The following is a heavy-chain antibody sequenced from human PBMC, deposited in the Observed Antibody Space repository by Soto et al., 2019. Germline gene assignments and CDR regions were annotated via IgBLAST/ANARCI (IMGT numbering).Heavy chain of an antibody. D-gene: IGHD2-2*01. V-gene: IGHV4-4*07. CDR3: ARGRILGYCSSTSCYRRNWFDP. J-gene: IGHJ5*02. CDR1: GASISNYF. CDR2: ISTSGTT. Sequence: SETLSLTCTVSGASISNYFWTWIRQPAGKGLDWIGRISTSGTTNYNPSLNSRVTMSVDTSKNHFSLNLSSVTAADTAVYYCARGRILGYCSSTSCYRRNWFDPWGQGTLVTVSS.